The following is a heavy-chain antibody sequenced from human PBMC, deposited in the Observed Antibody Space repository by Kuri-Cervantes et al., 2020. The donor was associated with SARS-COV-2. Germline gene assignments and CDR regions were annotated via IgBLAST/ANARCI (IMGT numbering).Heavy chain of an antibody. J-gene: IGHJ4*02. CDR3: ARMMITMVRGVSFPGHNDY. D-gene: IGHD3-10*01. V-gene: IGHV4-34*01. CDR2: INHSGST. Sequence: SQTLSLTCAVYGGSFSGYYWSWIRQPPGKGLEWIGEINHSGSTNYNPSLKSRVTISVDTSKSQFSLKLSSVTAADTAVYYCARMMITMVRGVSFPGHNDYWGQGTLVTVSS. CDR1: GGSFSGYY.